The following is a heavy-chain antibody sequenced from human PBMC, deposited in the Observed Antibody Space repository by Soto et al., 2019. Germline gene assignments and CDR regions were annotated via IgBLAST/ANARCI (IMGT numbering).Heavy chain of an antibody. D-gene: IGHD4-17*01. V-gene: IGHV1-58*01. J-gene: IGHJ2*01. CDR1: GFPFSSSV. CDR2: IVVGSGHT. CDR3: ATPDYGDYWYFDL. Sequence: QMQLVQSGPEVKKPGTSVKDSCKASGFPFSSSVVQWVRQGRGQRLEWIGWIVVGSGHTKYAQKFQERVSITRDMSTSTAYMELTSLRSEDTAMYYCATPDYGDYWYFDLWGRGTLVTVSS.